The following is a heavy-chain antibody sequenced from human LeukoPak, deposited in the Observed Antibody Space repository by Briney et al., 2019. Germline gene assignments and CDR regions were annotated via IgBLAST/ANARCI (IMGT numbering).Heavy chain of an antibody. V-gene: IGHV4-34*01. Sequence: SETLSLTCAVYGGSFSGYYWSWIRQPPGKGLEWIGEINHSGSTNYNPSLKSRVTISVDTSKNQFSLKLSSVTAADTAVYYCARHPRKGGSSWWLDYWGQGTLVTVSS. J-gene: IGHJ4*02. CDR3: ARHPRKGGSSWWLDY. CDR2: INHSGST. D-gene: IGHD6-13*01. CDR1: GGSFSGYY.